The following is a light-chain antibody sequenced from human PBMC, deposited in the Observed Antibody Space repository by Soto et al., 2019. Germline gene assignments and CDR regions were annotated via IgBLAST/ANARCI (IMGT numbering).Light chain of an antibody. J-gene: IGKJ1*01. CDR3: QHYNSYSEA. CDR1: QSISSC. Sequence: DIQMTQAPSTLSASVGDRVTITCRASQSISSCFAWYEQKPGKAXXXXXXSASXLKIGVXLRFSGSGSGTEFTLTISSLQPDDFAIYYCQHYNSYSEAFGQGTKVDIK. CDR2: SAS. V-gene: IGKV1-5*03.